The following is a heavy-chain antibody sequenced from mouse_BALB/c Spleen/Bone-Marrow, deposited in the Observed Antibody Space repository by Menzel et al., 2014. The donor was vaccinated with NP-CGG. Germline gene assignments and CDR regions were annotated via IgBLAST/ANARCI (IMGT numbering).Heavy chain of an antibody. J-gene: IGHJ2*01. Sequence: EVHLVEPGGGLVKPGGFQKLSCAASGFTFSSYAMSWVRQTPEKRLEWVATISSGGSYTYYPDSVKGRFTISRDNAKNTLYLQMSSLRSEDTAMYYCARHGITRLLDYWGQGTTLTVSS. D-gene: IGHD2-4*01. CDR3: ARHGITRLLDY. CDR1: GFTFSSYA. CDR2: ISSGGSYT. V-gene: IGHV5-9-3*01.